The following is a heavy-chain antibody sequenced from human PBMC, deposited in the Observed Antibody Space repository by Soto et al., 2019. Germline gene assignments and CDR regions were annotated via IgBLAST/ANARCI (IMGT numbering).Heavy chain of an antibody. CDR2: IIPIFGTA. CDR3: ARSPIVVVVAPPMDV. V-gene: IGHV1-69*06. D-gene: IGHD2-15*01. CDR1: GGTFSSYA. Sequence: GASVKFSCKASGGTFSSYAISWVRQAPGQGLEWMGGIIPIFGTANYAQKFQGRVTITADKSTSTAYMELSSLRSEDTAVYYCARSPIVVVVAPPMDVWGQGTTVTVSS. J-gene: IGHJ6*02.